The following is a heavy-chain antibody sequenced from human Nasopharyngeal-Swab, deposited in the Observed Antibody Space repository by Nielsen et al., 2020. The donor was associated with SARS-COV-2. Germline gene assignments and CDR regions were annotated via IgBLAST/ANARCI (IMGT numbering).Heavy chain of an antibody. D-gene: IGHD3-10*01. J-gene: IGHJ5*02. CDR1: GFTFSSYG. CDR3: AREIRGSGSYQNWFDP. V-gene: IGHV3-21*01. CDR2: ISSSSTYI. Sequence: GGSLRLSCAASGFTFSSYGINWVRQAPGQGLEWVSFISSSSTYICYADSVKGRFTISRDNAKNSLYLQMNSLRAEDTAIYYCAREIRGSGSYQNWFDPWGQGTLVTVSS.